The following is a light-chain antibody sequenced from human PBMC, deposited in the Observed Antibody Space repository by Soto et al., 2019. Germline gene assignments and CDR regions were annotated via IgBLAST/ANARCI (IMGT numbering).Light chain of an antibody. CDR2: DAS. CDR3: QQYDNLPIT. CDR1: QDISNY. Sequence: DIQMTQSPSSLSASVGDRVTITCQASQDISNYLNWYQQKPGKAPKPLIYDASNLETGVPSRFSGSGSGTDFTFTISSLQPEDIATYYCQQYDNLPITFGQGTKVDIK. V-gene: IGKV1-33*01. J-gene: IGKJ2*01.